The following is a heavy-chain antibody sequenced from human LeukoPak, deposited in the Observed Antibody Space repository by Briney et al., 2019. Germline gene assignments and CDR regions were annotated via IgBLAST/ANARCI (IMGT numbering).Heavy chain of an antibody. CDR3: ARDMPLPGGI. J-gene: IGHJ4*02. Sequence: PGGSLRLSCAASGFTFSSYSMHWVRQAPGKGLEWVSYISSSSGTIYYADSVKGRFTISRDNAKNSLYLQMNSLRAEDTAVYYCARDMPLPGGIWGQGTLVTVSS. D-gene: IGHD2-2*01. V-gene: IGHV3-48*01. CDR1: GFTFSSYS. CDR2: ISSSSGTI.